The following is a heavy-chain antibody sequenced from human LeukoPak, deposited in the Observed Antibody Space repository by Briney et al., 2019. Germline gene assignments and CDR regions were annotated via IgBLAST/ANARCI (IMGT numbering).Heavy chain of an antibody. J-gene: IGHJ4*02. V-gene: IGHV3-48*04. Sequence: GGSLRLSCVASGFTFSSYSMNWVRQAPGKGLEWVSYISSSSSTIYYADSVKGRFTISRDNAKDSLYLQMNSLRAEDTAVYYCARNPRGYSYANYPNWGQGTLVTVSS. CDR3: ARNPRGYSYANYPN. CDR2: ISSSSSTI. D-gene: IGHD5-18*01. CDR1: GFTFSSYS.